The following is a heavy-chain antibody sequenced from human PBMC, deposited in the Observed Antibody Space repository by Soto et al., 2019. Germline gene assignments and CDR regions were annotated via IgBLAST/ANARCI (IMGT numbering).Heavy chain of an antibody. CDR3: ASARFDY. Sequence: QVQLQQWGAGLLQPSETLSLTCAVFGGSFSANYWTWIRQPPGKGLEWVGEITHSGSTNYNPSLTARVTISVDTSKNQFSLRLSSVTAADTAVYYCASARFDYWGQGTLVTVSS. CDR2: ITHSGST. V-gene: IGHV4-34*02. CDR1: GGSFSANY. J-gene: IGHJ4*02.